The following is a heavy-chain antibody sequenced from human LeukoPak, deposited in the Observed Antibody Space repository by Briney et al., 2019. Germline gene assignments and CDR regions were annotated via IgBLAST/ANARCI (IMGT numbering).Heavy chain of an antibody. CDR1: GFTFSSHS. CDR2: ISSSSSTI. CDR3: ARDADTAMVTGRFDK. D-gene: IGHD5-18*01. J-gene: IGHJ4*02. V-gene: IGHV3-48*04. Sequence: GGSLRLSCAASGFTFSSHSMNWVRQAPGKGLEWVSYISSSSSTIYYADSVKGRFTISRDNAKNSLYLQMNSLRAEDTAVYYCARDADTAMVTGRFDKWGQGTLVTVSS.